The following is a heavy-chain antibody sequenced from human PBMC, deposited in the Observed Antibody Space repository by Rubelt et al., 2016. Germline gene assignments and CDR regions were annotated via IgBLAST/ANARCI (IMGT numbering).Heavy chain of an antibody. J-gene: IGHJ5*02. V-gene: IGHV4-59*12. Sequence: QVQLQESGPGLVKPSETLSLTCTVSGGSISSYYWSWIRQPPGKGLEWIGYIYYSGSTNYNPSLKSRVTISVDTSKTQFSLKLSSVTAADTAVYYCARVNIVVVVAATFDPWGQGTLVTVSS. CDR1: GGSISSYY. CDR3: ARVNIVVVVAATFDP. CDR2: IYYSGST. D-gene: IGHD2-15*01.